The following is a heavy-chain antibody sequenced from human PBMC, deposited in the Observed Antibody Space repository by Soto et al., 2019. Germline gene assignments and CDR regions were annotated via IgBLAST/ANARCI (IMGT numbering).Heavy chain of an antibody. CDR1: GGSISSYY. D-gene: IGHD2-15*01. CDR2: IYYSGST. J-gene: IGHJ4*02. V-gene: IGHV4-59*01. CDR3: ARETLGYCSGGSCHYYFDY. Sequence: PSETLSLTCTVSGGSISSYYWSWIRQPPGKGLEWIGYIYYSGSTNYNPSLKSRVTISVDTSKNQFSLKLSSVTAADTAVYYCARETLGYCSGGSCHYYFDYWGQGTLVTVS.